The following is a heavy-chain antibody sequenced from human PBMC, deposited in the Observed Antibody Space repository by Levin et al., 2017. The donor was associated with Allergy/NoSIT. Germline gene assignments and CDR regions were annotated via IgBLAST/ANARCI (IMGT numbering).Heavy chain of an antibody. Sequence: PAASVKVSCAASGFTFSDHWMHWVRQVPGEGLEWVSRIESDGTKTHYADSVKGRFTISRDNAKSTLYLQLNDLRADDTAVYYCARDAMIGATLQDLWGQGALVTVSS. D-gene: IGHD2-21*01. J-gene: IGHJ4*02. CDR3: ARDAMIGATLQDL. V-gene: IGHV3-74*01. CDR1: GFTFSDHW. CDR2: IESDGTKT.